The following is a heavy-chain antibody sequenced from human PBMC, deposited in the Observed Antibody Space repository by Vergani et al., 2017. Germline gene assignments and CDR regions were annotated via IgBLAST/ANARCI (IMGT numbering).Heavy chain of an antibody. Sequence: QVQLVESGGGVVQPGRSLRLSCAASGFTFNQYGMHWVRQAPGKGLEWVAVTWYDGNNKQYADSVKGRFTISRDNSKSTMYLQMNSLRDEDTGVYYCARDRRLLYYQFDPWVQGTLVTVSS. J-gene: IGHJ5*02. D-gene: IGHD3-22*01. CDR1: GFTFNQYG. CDR2: TWYDGNNK. CDR3: ARDRRLLYYQFDP. V-gene: IGHV3-33*01.